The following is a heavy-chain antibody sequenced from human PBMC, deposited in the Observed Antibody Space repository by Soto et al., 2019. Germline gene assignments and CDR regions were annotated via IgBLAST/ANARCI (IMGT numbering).Heavy chain of an antibody. D-gene: IGHD6-13*01. Sequence: SETLSLTCAVYGGSFSGYYWSWIRQPPGKGLEWIGEINHSGSTNYNPSLKSRVTISVDTSKNQFSLKLSSVTAADTAVYYCARGRYTSYSSPLPQYFQHWGQGTLVTVSS. J-gene: IGHJ1*01. CDR1: GGSFSGYY. V-gene: IGHV4-34*01. CDR3: ARGRYTSYSSPLPQYFQH. CDR2: INHSGST.